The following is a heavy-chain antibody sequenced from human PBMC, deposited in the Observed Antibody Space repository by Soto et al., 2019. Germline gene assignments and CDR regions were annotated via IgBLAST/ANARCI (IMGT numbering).Heavy chain of an antibody. V-gene: IGHV2-5*01. CDR2: IYWNDDK. CDR1: GFSLSTSGVG. J-gene: IGHJ4*02. D-gene: IGHD6-19*01. Sequence: QITLKESGPTLVNPTQTLTLTCTFSGFSLSTSGVGVGWIRQPPGKALEWLALIYWNDDKRYSPSLKSRLTITKDTSKNQVALTMTNMYPVDTATYYCAHRLAAVAGTGYWGQGTLVTVSS. CDR3: AHRLAAVAGTGY.